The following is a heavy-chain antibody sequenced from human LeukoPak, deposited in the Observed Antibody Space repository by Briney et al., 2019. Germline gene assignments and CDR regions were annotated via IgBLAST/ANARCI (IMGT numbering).Heavy chain of an antibody. D-gene: IGHD2-15*01. CDR1: GYTFTGYY. CDR3: ARENCSGGSCYSSFDY. V-gene: IGHV1-2*02. CDR2: INPNSGGT. Sequence: GASVKVSCKASGYTFTGYYMYWVRQAPGQGPEWMGWINPNSGGTNYAQNFQGRVTMTRDTSISTAYMELSRLRSDDTAVYYCARENCSGGSCYSSFDYWGQGTLVTVSS. J-gene: IGHJ4*02.